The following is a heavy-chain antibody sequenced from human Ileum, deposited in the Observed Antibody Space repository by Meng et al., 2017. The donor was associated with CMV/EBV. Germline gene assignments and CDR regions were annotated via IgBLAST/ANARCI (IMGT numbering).Heavy chain of an antibody. Sequence: SETLSLTCTVSGGSITSNDWWTWVRQPPGKGLEWIGEIYHSGSTNYDPSLKSRVTISVDKSKNHFSLRLSSVTAADTAVYYCARGRAYGDYAYFDYWGQGNLVTVSS. V-gene: IGHV4-4*02. CDR2: IYHSGST. CDR1: GGSITSNDW. D-gene: IGHD4-17*01. J-gene: IGHJ4*02. CDR3: ARGRAYGDYAYFDY.